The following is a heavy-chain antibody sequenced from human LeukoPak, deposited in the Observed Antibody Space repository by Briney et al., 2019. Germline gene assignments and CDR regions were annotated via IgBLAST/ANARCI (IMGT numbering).Heavy chain of an antibody. J-gene: IGHJ4*02. CDR3: ASGYYDSSGYYPPFDY. CDR2: IIPIFGTA. Sequence: SVKVSCKASGYTFTSYYMHWVRQAPGQGLEWMGGIIPIFGTANYAQKFQGRVTITADESTSTAYMELSSLRSEDTAVYYCASGYYDSSGYYPPFDYWGQGTLVTVSS. CDR1: GYTFTSYY. D-gene: IGHD3-22*01. V-gene: IGHV1-69*13.